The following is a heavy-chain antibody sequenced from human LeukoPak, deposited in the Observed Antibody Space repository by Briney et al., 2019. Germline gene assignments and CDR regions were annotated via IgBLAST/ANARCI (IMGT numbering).Heavy chain of an antibody. V-gene: IGHV3-30*04. CDR2: ISYGGSNK. CDR3: ARDLWGGSAYYSSFDY. CDR1: GSTFSSYA. D-gene: IGHD3-22*01. Sequence: GGSLRLSCAASGSTFSSYAMHWVRQAPGKGLEWVAVISYGGSNKYYADSVKGRFTISRDNSKNTLYLQMNSLRAEDTAVYYCARDLWGGSAYYSSFDYWGQGTLVTVSS. J-gene: IGHJ4*02.